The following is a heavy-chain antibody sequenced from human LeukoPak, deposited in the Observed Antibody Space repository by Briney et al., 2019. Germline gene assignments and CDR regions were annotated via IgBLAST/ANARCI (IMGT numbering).Heavy chain of an antibody. V-gene: IGHV5-51*01. Sequence: GESLKISCKGSGYSFTSYWIGWVRQMPGKGLEWMGIIYPGDSDTRYSPSFQGQVTISADKSISTAYLQWSSLKASDTAMYYCGRIPAAGSLKGSFDIWGQGTMVTVSS. J-gene: IGHJ3*02. D-gene: IGHD6-13*01. CDR2: IYPGDSDT. CDR1: GYSFTSYW. CDR3: GRIPAAGSLKGSFDI.